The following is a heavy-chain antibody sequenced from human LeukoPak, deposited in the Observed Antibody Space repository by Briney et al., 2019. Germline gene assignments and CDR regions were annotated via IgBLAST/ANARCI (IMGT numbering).Heavy chain of an antibody. J-gene: IGHJ6*02. CDR1: GGSISSSSYY. V-gene: IGHV4-39*01. D-gene: IGHD6-19*01. CDR3: ARQSGGYSSGWYDYYYGTDV. CDR2: IYYSGST. Sequence: SETLSLTCTVSGGSISSSSYYWGWIRQPPGKGLEWIGSIYYSGSTYYNPSLKSRVTISVDTSKNQFSLKLSSVTAADTAVYYCARQSGGYSSGWYDYYYGTDVWGQGTTVTVSS.